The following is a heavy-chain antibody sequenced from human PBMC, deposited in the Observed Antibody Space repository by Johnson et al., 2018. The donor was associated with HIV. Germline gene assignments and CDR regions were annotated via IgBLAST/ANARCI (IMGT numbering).Heavy chain of an antibody. CDR1: GFTFSSYD. V-gene: IGHV3-13*01. CDR3: AKDRVGGYCSGGSCPVAFDI. Sequence: VQLVESGGGLVQPGGSLRLSCAASGFTFSSYDMHWVRQATGKGLEWVSAIGTAGDTYYPGSVRGRFTISRDNAKNSLYLQMNSLRAGDTAVYYCAKDRVGGYCSGGSCPVAFDIWGPGTMVTVSS. CDR2: IGTAGDT. J-gene: IGHJ3*02. D-gene: IGHD2-15*01.